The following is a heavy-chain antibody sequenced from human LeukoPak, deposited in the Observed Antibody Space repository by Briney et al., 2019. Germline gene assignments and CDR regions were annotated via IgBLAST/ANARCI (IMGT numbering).Heavy chain of an antibody. D-gene: IGHD7-27*01. J-gene: IGHJ4*02. CDR2: ISGGGDTA. CDR1: GFTFSSYA. V-gene: IGHV3-23*01. Sequence: QPGDSLRLSCAASGFTFSSYAMSWVRQAPGKGLEWVSTISGGGDTAYYADSVKGRFTISRDNSKNTLYLQMNSLIAEVTALYYCAKESGEFDYWGQGTLVTVSS. CDR3: AKESGEFDY.